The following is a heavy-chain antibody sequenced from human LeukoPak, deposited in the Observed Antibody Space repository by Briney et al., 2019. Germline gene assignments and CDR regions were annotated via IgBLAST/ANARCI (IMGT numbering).Heavy chain of an antibody. Sequence: ASVKVSCKASGYTFTGYYIHWVRQAPGQGLEWMGWINPNSGGTNYAQKFQGRVTMTRDTSISTAYMELSRLRSDDTAVYYCARRYSYGSYSPTAYYYYYMDVWGKGTTVTISS. CDR1: GYTFTGYY. CDR3: ARRYSYGSYSPTAYYYYYMDV. V-gene: IGHV1-2*02. D-gene: IGHD5-18*01. CDR2: INPNSGGT. J-gene: IGHJ6*03.